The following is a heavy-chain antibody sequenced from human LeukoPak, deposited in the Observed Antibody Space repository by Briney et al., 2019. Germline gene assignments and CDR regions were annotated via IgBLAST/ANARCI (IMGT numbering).Heavy chain of an antibody. CDR1: GYTFTSYG. D-gene: IGHD2-8*01. CDR2: ISAYNGNT. CDR3: TRGGVSYYYNGMDV. Sequence: ASVKVSCKASGYTFTSYGISWVRQAPGQGLEWMGWISAYNGNTNYAQKLQGRVTMTTDTSTSTAYMELRSLRSDDPAVYYFTRGGVSYYYNGMDVWGQGTTVTVSS. V-gene: IGHV1-18*01. J-gene: IGHJ6*02.